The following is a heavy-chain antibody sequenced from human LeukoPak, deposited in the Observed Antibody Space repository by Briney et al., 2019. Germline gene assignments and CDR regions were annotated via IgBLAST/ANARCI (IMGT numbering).Heavy chain of an antibody. CDR1: GGSISSYY. Sequence: PSETLSLTCTVSGGSISSYYWSWIRQPPGKGLEWIGYIYYSGSTNYNPSLKSRVTISVDTSKNQFSLKLSSVTAADTAVYYCARHRGTVLRYFDWLFRPGAFDIWGQGTMVTVSS. CDR2: IYYSGST. CDR3: ARHRGTVLRYFDWLFRPGAFDI. D-gene: IGHD3-9*01. J-gene: IGHJ3*02. V-gene: IGHV4-59*08.